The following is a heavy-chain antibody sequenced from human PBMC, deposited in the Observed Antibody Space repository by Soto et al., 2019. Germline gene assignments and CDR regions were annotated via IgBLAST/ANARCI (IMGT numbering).Heavy chain of an antibody. J-gene: IGHJ6*02. CDR3: ARLYWEGLTDV. Sequence: GGSLRLSCAASGFTFSSYSMNWVRQAPGKGLEWVSSISSSSSYIYYADSVKGRFTISRDTAKNSLYLQMNSLRAEDTAVYYCARLYWEGLTDVWGQGTTVTVSS. V-gene: IGHV3-21*01. CDR2: ISSSSSYI. CDR1: GFTFSSYS. D-gene: IGHD1-26*01.